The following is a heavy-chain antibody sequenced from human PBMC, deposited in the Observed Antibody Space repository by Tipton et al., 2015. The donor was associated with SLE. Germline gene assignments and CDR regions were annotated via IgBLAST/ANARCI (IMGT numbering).Heavy chain of an antibody. CDR1: GFTFSSYT. D-gene: IGHD3-3*01. Sequence: SLRLSCTASGFTFSSYTMSWVRQAPGKGLEWVSSITTNDYIYNADSVKGRFTISRDNAKKSLYLQMNSLRAEDTAVYYCAKDGFLEWLASDWGQGTLVTVSS. J-gene: IGHJ4*02. CDR3: AKDGFLEWLASD. V-gene: IGHV3-21*01. CDR2: ITTNDYI.